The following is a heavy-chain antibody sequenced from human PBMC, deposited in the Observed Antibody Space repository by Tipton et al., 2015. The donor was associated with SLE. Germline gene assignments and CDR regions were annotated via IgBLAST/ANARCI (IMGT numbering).Heavy chain of an antibody. Sequence: GSLRLSCTASSFTFSSYWMHWVRQVPGKGLVWVSEIDPDGSRTNYADYVEGRFTISRDNAKNTLSLQMNSLRVDDTGVYYCASLPAPSDYWGQGTLVTVSS. CDR2: IDPDGSRT. CDR3: ASLPAPSDY. V-gene: IGHV3-74*01. CDR1: SFTFSSYW. J-gene: IGHJ4*02.